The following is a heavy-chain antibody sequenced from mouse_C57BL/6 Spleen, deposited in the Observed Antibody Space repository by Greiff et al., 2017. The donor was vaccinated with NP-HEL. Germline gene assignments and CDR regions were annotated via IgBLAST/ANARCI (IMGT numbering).Heavy chain of an antibody. CDR1: GYTFTSYW. Sequence: QVQLQQPGAELVKPGASVKLSCKASGYTFTSYWMHWVKQRPGQGLEWIGMIHPNSGSTNYNEKFKSKATLTVDKSSSTAYMQLSSLTSEDSAVYYCARALYGSSYRNYAMDYWGQGTSVTVSS. CDR2: IHPNSGST. J-gene: IGHJ4*01. CDR3: ARALYGSSYRNYAMDY. D-gene: IGHD1-1*01. V-gene: IGHV1-64*01.